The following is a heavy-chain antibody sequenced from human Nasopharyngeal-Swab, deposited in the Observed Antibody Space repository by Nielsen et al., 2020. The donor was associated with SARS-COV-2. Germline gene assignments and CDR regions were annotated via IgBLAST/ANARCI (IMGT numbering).Heavy chain of an antibody. CDR2: IKHSGST. CDR1: GGSFSGYD. D-gene: IGHD2-2*01. J-gene: IGHJ2*01. CDR3: ASSPRQPPARGWYFDL. Sequence: GSLRLSCAVYGGSFSGYDWSRSRKPPGKGLEWIGEIKHSGSTNYNPSLKSRVTISVDTSKNQFSLKLSSVTAADTAVYYCASSPRQPPARGWYFDLWGRGTLVTVSS. V-gene: IGHV4-34*01.